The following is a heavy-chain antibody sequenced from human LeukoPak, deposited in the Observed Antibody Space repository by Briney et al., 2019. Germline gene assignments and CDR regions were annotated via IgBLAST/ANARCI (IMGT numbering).Heavy chain of an antibody. D-gene: IGHD1-26*01. V-gene: IGHV4-4*07. J-gene: IGHJ5*02. CDR2: IYTSGST. CDR3: ARDRGIPPYNWFDP. Sequence: NPSETLSLTCTVSGGSIRSYYWNWIRQSAGKGLEWIGRIYTSGSTNYNPSLKSRVIVSVDTSKNRVSLKLSSVTAADTAVYYCARDRGIPPYNWFDPWGQGILVTVSS. CDR1: GGSIRSYY.